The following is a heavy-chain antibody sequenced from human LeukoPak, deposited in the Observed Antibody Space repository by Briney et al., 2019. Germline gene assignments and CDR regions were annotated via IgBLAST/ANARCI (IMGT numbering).Heavy chain of an antibody. CDR3: ARLDCSSTSCYSPSIDY. V-gene: IGHV4-39*01. D-gene: IGHD2-2*01. Sequence: PSETLSLTCTVSGGSISSSSYYWGWIRQPPGKGLEWIGSIYYSGSTYYNPSLKSRVTISVDTPKNQFSLKLSSVTAADTAVYYCARLDCSSTSCYSPSIDYWGQGTLVTVSS. CDR1: GGSISSSSYY. J-gene: IGHJ4*02. CDR2: IYYSGST.